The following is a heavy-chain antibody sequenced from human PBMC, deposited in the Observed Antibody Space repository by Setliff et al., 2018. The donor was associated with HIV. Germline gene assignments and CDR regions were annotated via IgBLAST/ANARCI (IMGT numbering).Heavy chain of an antibody. CDR2: IHHTGYM. D-gene: IGHD5-18*01. CDR3: SNWNTTIDEDA. V-gene: IGHV4-34*01. Sequence: SETLSLTCAVHGGPFSDHYWNWIRQPPGKGLEWIAEIHHTGYMNYNPSLKSRVTISRDTSTNQFSLKVSSVTAADTGLYYCSNWNTTIDEDAWGQGTLVTVSS. CDR1: GGPFSDHY. J-gene: IGHJ5*02.